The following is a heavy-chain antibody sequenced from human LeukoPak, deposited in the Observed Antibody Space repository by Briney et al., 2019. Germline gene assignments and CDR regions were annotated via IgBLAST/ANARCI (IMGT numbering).Heavy chain of an antibody. CDR2: ISWNSGSI. CDR1: GFTFSSYS. V-gene: IGHV3-9*01. D-gene: IGHD3-22*01. CDR3: AKASAYYYDSSGYYV. Sequence: GGSLRLSCAASGFTFSSYSMNWVRQAPGKGLEWVSGISWNSGSIGYADSVKGRFTISRDNAKNSLYLQMNSLRAEDTALYYCAKASAYYYDSSGYYVWGQGTLVTVSS. J-gene: IGHJ4*02.